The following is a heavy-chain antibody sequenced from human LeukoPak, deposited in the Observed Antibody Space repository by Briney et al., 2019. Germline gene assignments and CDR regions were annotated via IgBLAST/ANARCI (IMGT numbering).Heavy chain of an antibody. CDR3: AKGNKDGSNDAFDI. CDR1: GGSFSGYY. J-gene: IGHJ3*02. V-gene: IGHV4-34*01. D-gene: IGHD2-15*01. Sequence: SETLSLTCAVYGGSFSGYYWSWIRQPPGKGLEWIGEINHSGSTNYNPSLKSRVTISVDTSKNQFSLKLSSVTAEDTAVYYCAKGNKDGSNDAFDIWGQGTMVTVSS. CDR2: INHSGST.